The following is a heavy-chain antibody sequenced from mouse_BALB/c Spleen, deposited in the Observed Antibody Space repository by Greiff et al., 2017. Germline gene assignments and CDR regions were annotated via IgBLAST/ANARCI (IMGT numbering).Heavy chain of an antibody. CDR2: IDPANGNT. CDR3: ASTVVVSWDAMDY. Sequence: VQLQQSGAELVKPGASVKLSCTASGFNIKDTYMHWVKQRPEQGLEWIGRIDPANGNTKYDPKFQGKATITADTSSNTAYLQLSSLTSEDTAVYYCASTVVVSWDAMDYWGQGTSVTVSS. J-gene: IGHJ4*01. D-gene: IGHD1-1*01. CDR1: GFNIKDTY. V-gene: IGHV14-3*02.